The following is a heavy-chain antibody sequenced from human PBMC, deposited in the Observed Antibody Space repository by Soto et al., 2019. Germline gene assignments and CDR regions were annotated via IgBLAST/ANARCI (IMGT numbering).Heavy chain of an antibody. CDR1: GYPFTSYD. J-gene: IGHJ6*03. V-gene: IGHV1-8*01. Sequence: GASVKVSCKASGYPFTSYDINWVRQATGQGLEWMGWMNPNSGNTGYAQKFQGRVTMTRNTSISTAYMELSSLRSEDTAVYYCAISIAARHYYYMDVWGKGTTVTGSS. CDR3: AISIAARHYYYMDV. D-gene: IGHD6-6*01. CDR2: MNPNSGNT.